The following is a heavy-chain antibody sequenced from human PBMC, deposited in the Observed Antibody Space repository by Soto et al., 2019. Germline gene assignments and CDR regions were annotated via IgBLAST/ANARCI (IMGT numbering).Heavy chain of an antibody. Sequence: QITLKESGPTLVKPTQTLTLTCTFSGFSLSTTGVGVGWIRQPPGKALEWLALIYWNDDKRYSPSLESRLTITKDTSKKQVVLTMTNTDPVDTGTYYCAHRQYDFWTNLDNWFDPWGQGTLVTVSS. J-gene: IGHJ5*02. CDR2: IYWNDDK. V-gene: IGHV2-5*01. D-gene: IGHD3-3*01. CDR3: AHRQYDFWTNLDNWFDP. CDR1: GFSLSTTGVG.